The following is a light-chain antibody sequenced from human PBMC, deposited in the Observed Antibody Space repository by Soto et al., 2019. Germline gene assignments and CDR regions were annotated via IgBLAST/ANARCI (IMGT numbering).Light chain of an antibody. CDR3: QQYNDWPYT. CDR2: GAS. CDR1: QSVTSN. J-gene: IGKJ2*01. V-gene: IGKV3-15*01. Sequence: EIVMTQSPATLSVFPGERATLSCRASQSVTSNLAWYQQKPGQAPRLLINGASTRATGIPARFSGSGSGTDFTLSISSLQSEDFAVYYCQQYNDWPYTFGQGTKLEIK.